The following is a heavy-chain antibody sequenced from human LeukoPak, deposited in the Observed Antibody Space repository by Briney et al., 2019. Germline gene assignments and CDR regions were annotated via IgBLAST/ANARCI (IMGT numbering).Heavy chain of an antibody. Sequence: PSETLSLTCTVSGGSISSGGYYWGWIRQPPGKGLEWIGSMYYGRNTYYNPSLKSRVTVSVDPSKNQLSLNLGSVTAADTAVYYCARSPGDYYGAQDYWGQGTLVTVSS. CDR1: GGSISSGGYY. CDR3: ARSPGDYYGAQDY. CDR2: MYYGRNT. J-gene: IGHJ4*02. D-gene: IGHD3-10*01. V-gene: IGHV4-39*01.